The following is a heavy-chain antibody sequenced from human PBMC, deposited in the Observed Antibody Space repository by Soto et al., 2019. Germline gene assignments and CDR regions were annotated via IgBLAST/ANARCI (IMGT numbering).Heavy chain of an antibody. CDR1: GFTFSSYA. CDR2: ISGSGGST. Sequence: SGGYLRLSWAASGFTFSSYAMSWVRQAPGKGLEWVSAISGSGGSTYYADSMKGRFTISRDNSKNTLYLQMNSLRAEDTAVYYCAKAPYDYVWGSYRSGGFDYWGQGTLVTVSS. J-gene: IGHJ4*02. CDR3: AKAPYDYVWGSYRSGGFDY. D-gene: IGHD3-16*02. V-gene: IGHV3-23*01.